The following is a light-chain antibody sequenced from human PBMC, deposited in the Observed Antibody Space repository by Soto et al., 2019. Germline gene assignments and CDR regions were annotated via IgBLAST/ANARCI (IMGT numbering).Light chain of an antibody. CDR2: STG. CDR1: TGAVTSGFY. CDR3: LLYYGGAQV. Sequence: QTLVTQEPSLTVSPGGTVTLTCASSTGAVTSGFYPSWFQQKPGQAPRSLIYSTGNKHSWTPARFSGSLLGGKAALTLSGVQPEDEAEFYCLLYYGGAQVFGGGTKLTVL. J-gene: IGLJ2*01. V-gene: IGLV7-43*01.